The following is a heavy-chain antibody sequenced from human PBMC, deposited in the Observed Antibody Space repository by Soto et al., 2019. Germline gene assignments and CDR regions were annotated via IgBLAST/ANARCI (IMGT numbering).Heavy chain of an antibody. CDR3: AGGIAARPLGY. J-gene: IGHJ4*02. CDR2: IYHSGST. D-gene: IGHD6-6*01. Sequence: SETLSLTCAVSGGSISSGGYSWSWIRQPPGKGLEWIGYIYHSGSTYYNPSLKSRVTISVDRSKNQFSLKLSSVTAADTAVYYCAGGIAARPLGYWGQGTLVTSP. CDR1: GGSISSGGYS. V-gene: IGHV4-30-2*01.